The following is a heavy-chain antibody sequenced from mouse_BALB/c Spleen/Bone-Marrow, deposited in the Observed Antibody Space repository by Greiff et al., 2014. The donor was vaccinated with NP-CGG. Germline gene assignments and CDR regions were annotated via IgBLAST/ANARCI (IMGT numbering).Heavy chain of an antibody. J-gene: IGHJ4*01. CDR1: GYTFTDYA. V-gene: IGHV1-67*01. D-gene: IGHD1-1*01. Sequence: VQLQQSGPELVRPGVSVKISCKGSGYTFTDYAMHWVKQSHAKSLEWIGVISTYFGNTNYNQKFKGKATMTVDKSSSTAYMELARLTSEDSAIYYCARYGYGSSYYAMDYWGQGTSVTVSS. CDR2: ISTYFGNT. CDR3: ARYGYGSSYYAMDY.